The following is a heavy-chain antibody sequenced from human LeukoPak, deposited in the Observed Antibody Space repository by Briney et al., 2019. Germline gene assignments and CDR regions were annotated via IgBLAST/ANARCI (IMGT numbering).Heavy chain of an antibody. CDR2: IYGDDDK. J-gene: IGHJ4*02. Sequence: GSGPTLVNPTQTLTLTCTFSGFSLSSREVGVGWIRQPPGKALEWLALIYGDDDKRYSPSLKSRLTITTDTSKNQVVLTMTNMDPVDTATYYCAHRMIAAAVFDYWGQGTLVTVSS. V-gene: IGHV2-5*02. CDR1: GFSLSSREVG. D-gene: IGHD6-13*01. CDR3: AHRMIAAAVFDY.